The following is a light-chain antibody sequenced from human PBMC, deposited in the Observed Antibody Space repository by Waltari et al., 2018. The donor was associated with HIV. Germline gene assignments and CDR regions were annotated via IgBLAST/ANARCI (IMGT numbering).Light chain of an antibody. CDR1: SSHVGDYNY. J-gene: IGLJ1*01. V-gene: IGLV2-14*01. CDR2: DVS. CDR3: SSYTSSSTRF. Sequence: QSALTQPASVSGSPGQSITISCTGTSSHVGDYNYVSWYQQHPGKAPKLIIYDVSNRPSGVSNRFSGSKSGNTASLTISGLQTEDEADYYCSSYTSSSTRFFGTGTKVTVL.